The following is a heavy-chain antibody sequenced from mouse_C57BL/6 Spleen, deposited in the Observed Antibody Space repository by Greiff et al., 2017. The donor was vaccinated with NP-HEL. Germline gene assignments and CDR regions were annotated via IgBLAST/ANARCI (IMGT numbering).Heavy chain of an antibody. V-gene: IGHV1-82*01. CDR1: GYAFSSSW. J-gene: IGHJ1*03. CDR3: ASYYGPCYFDV. Sequence: VQLQQSGPELVKPGASVKISCKASGYAFSSSWMNWVKQRPGKGLEWIGRIYPGDGDTNYNGKFKGKATLTADKSSSTAYMQLSSLTSEDSAVYLCASYYGPCYFDVWGTGTTVTVSS. CDR2: IYPGDGDT. D-gene: IGHD1-2*01.